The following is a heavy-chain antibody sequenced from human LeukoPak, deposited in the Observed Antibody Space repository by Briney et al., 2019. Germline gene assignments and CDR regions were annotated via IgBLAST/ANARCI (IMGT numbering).Heavy chain of an antibody. Sequence: ASETLSLTCTVSGGSISSYYWSWIRQPPGKGLEWIGYIYYSGSTNYNPSLKSRVTISVDTSKNQFSLKLSSVTAADTAVYYCARLSHYDFWSGYRYYYGMDVWGQGTTVTVSS. CDR2: IYYSGST. CDR1: GGSISSYY. J-gene: IGHJ6*02. V-gene: IGHV4-59*01. D-gene: IGHD3-3*01. CDR3: ARLSHYDFWSGYRYYYGMDV.